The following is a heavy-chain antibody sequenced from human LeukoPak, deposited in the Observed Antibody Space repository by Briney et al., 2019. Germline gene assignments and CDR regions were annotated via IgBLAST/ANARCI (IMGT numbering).Heavy chain of an antibody. D-gene: IGHD6-13*01. J-gene: IGHJ4*02. CDR2: IYHSGST. CDR3: ARGLAAAGTFYFDY. CDR1: GGSISSYY. V-gene: IGHV4-59*12. Sequence: SETLSLTCTVSGGSISSYYWSWIRQPPGKGLEWIGYIYHSGSTYYNPSLKSRVTISVDRSKNQFSLKLSSVTAADTAVYYCARGLAAAGTFYFDYWGQGTLVTVSS.